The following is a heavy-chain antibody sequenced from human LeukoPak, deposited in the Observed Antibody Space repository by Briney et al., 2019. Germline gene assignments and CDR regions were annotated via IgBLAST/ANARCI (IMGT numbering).Heavy chain of an antibody. CDR1: GFTFSSYA. J-gene: IGHJ6*02. D-gene: IGHD3-22*01. CDR3: AKFFLSGLGMDV. CDR2: ISGSGGST. Sequence: GGSLRVSCAASGFTFSSYAMSWVRQAPGKGLEWVSAISGSGGSTYYADSVKGRFTISRDNSKNTLYLQMNSLRAEDTAVYYCAKFFLSGLGMDVWGQGTTVTVSS. V-gene: IGHV3-23*01.